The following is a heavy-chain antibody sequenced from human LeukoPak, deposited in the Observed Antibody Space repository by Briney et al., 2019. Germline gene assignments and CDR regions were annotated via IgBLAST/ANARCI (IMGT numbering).Heavy chain of an antibody. V-gene: IGHV4-30-4*01. CDR2: IYYSGST. J-gene: IGHJ6*02. CDR3: ASTYCSSTSCYRDYYYGMDV. Sequence: SETLSLTCTVSGGSISSGDYYWSWIRQPPGKGLEWIGYIYYSGSTYYNPSLKSRVTISVDTSKNQFSLKLSSVTAADTAVYYCASTYCSSTSCYRDYYYGMDVWGQGTTVTASS. CDR1: GGSISSGDYY. D-gene: IGHD2-2*01.